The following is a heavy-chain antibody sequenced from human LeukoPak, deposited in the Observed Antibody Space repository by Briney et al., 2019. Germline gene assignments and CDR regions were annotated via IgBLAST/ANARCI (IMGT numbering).Heavy chain of an antibody. Sequence: PGGSLRLSCAASGFTFSRHWMGWVRQAPGKGLEWVANIKQDASQSYVDSVRGRFIISRDNAKTSLSLQMTSLRLEDKAVYYCARGPDFGDRLDYFDYWGQGTLVTVSS. D-gene: IGHD4-17*01. J-gene: IGHJ4*02. CDR1: GFTFSRHW. CDR2: IKQDASQ. CDR3: ARGPDFGDRLDYFDY. V-gene: IGHV3-7*01.